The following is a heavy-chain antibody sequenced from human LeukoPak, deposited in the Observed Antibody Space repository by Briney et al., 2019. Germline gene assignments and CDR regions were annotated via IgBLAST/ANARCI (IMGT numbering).Heavy chain of an antibody. Sequence: GGSLRLSCAASGFTFSSYSMNWGRQAPGKGLEWVSSISSSSSCIYYADSVKGRFTISRDNAKNSLYLQMNSLRAEDTAVYYCARGSTPLTTVTINWGQGTLVTVSS. CDR2: ISSSSSCI. CDR1: GFTFSSYS. J-gene: IGHJ4*02. D-gene: IGHD4-11*01. V-gene: IGHV3-21*01. CDR3: ARGSTPLTTVTIN.